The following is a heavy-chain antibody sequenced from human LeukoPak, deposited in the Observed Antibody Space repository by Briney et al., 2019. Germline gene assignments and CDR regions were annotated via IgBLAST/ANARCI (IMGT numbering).Heavy chain of an antibody. J-gene: IGHJ4*02. CDR3: ARQRQGSFDY. Sequence: GGSLRLSCAASGFTFSSYNMNWVRQAPGKELEWISFISSSSSIYYADSVKGRFTISRDNAKNSLYLQMNSLRDEDTAVFYCARQRQGSFDYWGQGTLVTVSS. V-gene: IGHV3-48*02. CDR2: ISSSSSI. D-gene: IGHD2-15*01. CDR1: GFTFSSYN.